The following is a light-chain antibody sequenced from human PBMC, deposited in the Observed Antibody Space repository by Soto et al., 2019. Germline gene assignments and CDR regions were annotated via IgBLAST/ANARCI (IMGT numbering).Light chain of an antibody. J-gene: IGKJ1*01. Sequence: GDRVTITCRASRNIERWLAWYQPKPGKHPKLRILNASTLGSGVPSRISGSRSGTEFTLTISGLQPDDFATYYCQHCDTSWAFGQGTKV. CDR2: NAS. V-gene: IGKV1-5*01. CDR1: RNIERW. CDR3: QHCDTSWA.